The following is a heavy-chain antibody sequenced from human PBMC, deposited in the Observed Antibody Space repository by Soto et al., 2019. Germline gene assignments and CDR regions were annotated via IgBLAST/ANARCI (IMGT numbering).Heavy chain of an antibody. D-gene: IGHD6-6*01. CDR2: IYHTGTT. CDR1: GGSLSSSSYY. CDR3: ESPQHSSSSHFDY. J-gene: IGHJ4*02. V-gene: IGHV4-39*02. Sequence: SETLSLTCTVSGGSLSSSSYYWSWHRPAPGKGLEWIGSIYHTGTTYYNPSLKSRVTISVDTSKNHFSLKLSSVTAADTALYYCESPQHSSSSHFDYWGQGTLV.